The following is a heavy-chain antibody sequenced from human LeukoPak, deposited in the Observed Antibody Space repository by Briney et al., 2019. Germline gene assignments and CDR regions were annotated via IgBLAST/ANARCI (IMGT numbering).Heavy chain of an antibody. D-gene: IGHD3-10*01. J-gene: IGHJ4*02. CDR3: AGGRLPSKVRGASFDY. V-gene: IGHV4-34*01. CDR1: GGFFSGYY. Sequence: SEIQSLTCAVYGGFFSGYYWSWLRQPPGKGLEWIGEINHSGSTNYNPSLKRRVTISVDKSKNQFSLMLSSGTAADKAVYYCAGGRLPSKVRGASFDYWGQGTLVTVSS. CDR2: INHSGST.